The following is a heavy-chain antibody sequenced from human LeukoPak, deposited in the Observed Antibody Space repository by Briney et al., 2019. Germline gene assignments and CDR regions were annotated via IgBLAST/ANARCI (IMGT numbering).Heavy chain of an antibody. CDR3: ARRGWGPGYFDY. D-gene: IGHD3-16*01. V-gene: IGHV4-39*01. CDR2: IYYSGST. Sequence: SETLSLTCTVSGGSISRSSYYWGWIRQPPGKGLEWIGSIYYSGSTYYNPSLKSRVTISVDTSKNQFSLKLSSVTAADTAVYYCARRGWGPGYFDYWGQGTLVTVSS. CDR1: GGSISRSSYY. J-gene: IGHJ4*02.